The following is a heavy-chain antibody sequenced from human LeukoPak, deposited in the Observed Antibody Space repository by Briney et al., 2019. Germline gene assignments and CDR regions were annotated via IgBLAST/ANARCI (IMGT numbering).Heavy chain of an antibody. V-gene: IGHV1-18*01. J-gene: IGHJ4*02. Sequence: RASVTVSCKASGYTFTSYGISWVRQAPGQGLEWMGWISAYNGNTNYAQKLQGRVTMTTDTSTSTAYMELRSLRSGDTAVYYCARIVFLTGYYNRGYYFDYWGQGTLVTVSS. CDR2: ISAYNGNT. CDR3: ARIVFLTGYYNRGYYFDY. CDR1: GYTFTSYG. D-gene: IGHD3-9*01.